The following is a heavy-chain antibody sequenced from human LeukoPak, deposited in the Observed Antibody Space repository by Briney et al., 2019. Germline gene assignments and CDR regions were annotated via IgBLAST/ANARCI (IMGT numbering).Heavy chain of an antibody. V-gene: IGHV3-30*03. Sequence: PGGSLRLSCAASGFTFSSYGMHWVRQAPGKGLEWVAVISYDGSNKYYADSVKGRFTISRDNAKNSLYLQMNSLRAEDTAVYYCARDRSGGFLDYWGQGTLVTVSS. CDR1: GFTFSSYG. J-gene: IGHJ4*02. CDR2: ISYDGSNK. D-gene: IGHD1-26*01. CDR3: ARDRSGGFLDY.